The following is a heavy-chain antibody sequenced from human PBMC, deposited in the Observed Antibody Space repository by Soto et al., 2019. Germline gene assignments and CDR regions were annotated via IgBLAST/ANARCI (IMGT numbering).Heavy chain of an antibody. Sequence: GGSLRFSCSASGFTFNTFAMHWVRQTPGKGLEFVSAISSNGGNTYYADSVKGRFAISRDNSKNTLYLQMYSLRPEDTALYYCVKEGYMRSDWYGQFDCWGQGTLVTVSS. CDR3: VKEGYMRSDWYGQFDC. V-gene: IGHV3-64D*06. CDR2: ISSNGGNT. D-gene: IGHD6-19*01. CDR1: GFTFNTFA. J-gene: IGHJ4*02.